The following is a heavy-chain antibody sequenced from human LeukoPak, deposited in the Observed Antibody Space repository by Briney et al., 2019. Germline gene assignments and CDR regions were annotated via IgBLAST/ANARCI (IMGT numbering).Heavy chain of an antibody. CDR1: GFTVSSEY. D-gene: IGHD1-1*01. J-gene: IGHJ3*02. CDR2: IYSDGAT. CDR3: ARDFLDWGTRTGAFDI. Sequence: GGSLRLSCAASGFTVSSEYMSWVRQAPGKGLEWVSVIYSDGATYYAASVKGRFTISRDISKNTLYLQMNSLRVEDTAMYYCARDFLDWGTRTGAFDIWGQGTMVTVSS. V-gene: IGHV3-66*01.